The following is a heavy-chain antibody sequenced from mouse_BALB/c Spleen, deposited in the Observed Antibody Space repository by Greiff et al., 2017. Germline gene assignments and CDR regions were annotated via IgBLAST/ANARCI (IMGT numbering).Heavy chain of an antibody. CDR2: ISYSGST. D-gene: IGHD3-3*01. V-gene: IGHV3-2*02. J-gene: IGHJ1*01. Sequence: EVKLVESGPGLVKPSQSLSLTCTVTGYSITSDYAWNWIRQFPGNKLEWMGYISYSGSTSYNPSLKSRISITRDTSKNQFFLQLNSVTTEDTATYYCAKGGGPYFDVWGAGTTVTVSS. CDR1: GYSITSDYA. CDR3: AKGGGPYFDV.